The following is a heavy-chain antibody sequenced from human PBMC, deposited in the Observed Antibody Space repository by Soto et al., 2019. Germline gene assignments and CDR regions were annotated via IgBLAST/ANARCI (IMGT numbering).Heavy chain of an antibody. V-gene: IGHV3-21*01. J-gene: IGHJ4*02. Sequence: GSLRLSCAASGCTFSSYSMNWVRQAPGKGLEWVSSISSSSSYIYYADSVKGRFTISRDNAKNSLYLQMNSLRAEDTAVYYCARGPKFFGFDYWGQGTLVTVSS. D-gene: IGHD3-3*01. CDR2: ISSSSSYI. CDR1: GCTFSSYS. CDR3: ARGPKFFGFDY.